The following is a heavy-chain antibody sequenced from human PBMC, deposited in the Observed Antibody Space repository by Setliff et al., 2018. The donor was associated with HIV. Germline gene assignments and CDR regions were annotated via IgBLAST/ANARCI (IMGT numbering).Heavy chain of an antibody. Sequence: SETLSLTCTVSGDSINSHYWTWIRQPPGKGLEWIGYIYDSGSTYYNPSLKSRVTISVDTSKNQFSLKLNSVTAADTAFYYCARGVTHPPPFGAFDIWGLGTLVTVS. D-gene: IGHD5-18*01. V-gene: IGHV4-59*11. CDR1: GDSINSHY. CDR2: IYDSGST. CDR3: ARGVTHPPPFGAFDI. J-gene: IGHJ3*02.